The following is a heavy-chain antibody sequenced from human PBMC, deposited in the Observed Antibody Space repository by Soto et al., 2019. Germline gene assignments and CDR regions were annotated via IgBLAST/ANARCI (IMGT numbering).Heavy chain of an antibody. CDR2: IYWNDDT. CDR3: VRLTYNYANDY. V-gene: IGHV2-5*01. J-gene: IGHJ4*02. D-gene: IGHD1-1*01. Sequence: QITLKETGPSLVKPTQTLTLTCTFSGFSLTTSGVGVGWIRQPPGKALECLAFIYWNDDTHYTPSLKSRLTTTKNTSKNQVVLTMTNMDPMDTATYSGVRLTYNYANDYWGQGTLVTVSS. CDR1: GFSLTTSGVG.